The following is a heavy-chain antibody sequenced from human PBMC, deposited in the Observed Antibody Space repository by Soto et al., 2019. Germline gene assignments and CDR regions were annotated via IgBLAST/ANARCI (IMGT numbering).Heavy chain of an antibody. D-gene: IGHD5-18*01. V-gene: IGHV4-4*02. CDR2: SHQSGNT. J-gene: IGHJ4*02. CDR1: GVSIGSHDW. Sequence: QVQLQESGPGLVKTSGTRSLTCAVSGVSIGSHDWWTWVRQPPGKGLEWIGESHQSGNTNYNSSLESRVTISLDKSKNHFSLQLSSVTVADTAVYYCATRDTGRVYWGQGTLVTVSS. CDR3: ATRDTGRVY.